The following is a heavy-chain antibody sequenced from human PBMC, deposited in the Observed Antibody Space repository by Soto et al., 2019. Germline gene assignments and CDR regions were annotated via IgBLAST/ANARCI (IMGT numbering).Heavy chain of an antibody. D-gene: IGHD2-2*01. CDR3: ARYIVVVPAAMGWFDP. J-gene: IGHJ5*02. CDR1: GGSISSYY. Sequence: SETLSLTCTVSGGSISSYYWSWIRQPPGKGLEWIGYIYYSGSTNYNPSLKSRVTISVDTSKNQFSLKLSSVTAADTAVYYCARYIVVVPAAMGWFDPWGQGPLVTVSS. CDR2: IYYSGST. V-gene: IGHV4-59*01.